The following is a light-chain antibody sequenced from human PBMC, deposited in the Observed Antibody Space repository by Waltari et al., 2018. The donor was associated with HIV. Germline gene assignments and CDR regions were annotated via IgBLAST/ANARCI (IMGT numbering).Light chain of an antibody. CDR2: DAS. J-gene: IGKJ2*01. V-gene: IGKV3-11*01. CDR1: QSVSSY. Sequence: EIVLTQSPATLSLSPGERATLSCRASQSVSSYLAWYQQKPGQAPRLLIYDASNRATGIPARFSGSGPGTDCTLTISSLEPEDFAVYYCQQRSNWPYTFGQGTKLEIK. CDR3: QQRSNWPYT.